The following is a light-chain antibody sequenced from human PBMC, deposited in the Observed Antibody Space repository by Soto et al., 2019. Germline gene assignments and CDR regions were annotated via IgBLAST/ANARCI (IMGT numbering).Light chain of an antibody. V-gene: IGKV3-20*01. CDR2: GAS. CDR1: QSVTSSY. J-gene: IGKJ3*01. Sequence: EIVLTQSPGTLSLSPGERATLSCRASQSVTSSYLAWYQQKPGQAPRLRIYGASRRATGIPDRFSGSGSGRDFTLTISRLEPEDFAVYYCQQYGSSPPAFGPGTKVDIK. CDR3: QQYGSSPPA.